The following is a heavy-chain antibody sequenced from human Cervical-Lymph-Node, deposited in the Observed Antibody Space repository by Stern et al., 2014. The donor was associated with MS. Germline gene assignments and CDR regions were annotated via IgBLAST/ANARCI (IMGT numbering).Heavy chain of an antibody. CDR2: LYHGDSDT. J-gene: IGHJ5*02. CDR3: ARRGFCIDVRCYAEGWFAP. V-gene: IGHV5-51*01. CDR1: GYTFINYW. Sequence: VQLVQSEAEVKKPGESLKISCKASGYTFINYWIGWVRQVPGKGLEWMGSLYHGDSDTRYSPSFEGQVTISADKSINTAYLQLSSLKASDTGMYYCARRGFCIDVRCYAEGWFAPWGQGTLVTVSS. D-gene: IGHD3-10*02.